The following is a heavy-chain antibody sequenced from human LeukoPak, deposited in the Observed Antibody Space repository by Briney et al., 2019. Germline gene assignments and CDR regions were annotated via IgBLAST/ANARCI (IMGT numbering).Heavy chain of an antibody. V-gene: IGHV3-23*01. Sequence: PGRSLRLSCGASGFTFSSYAMSWVRQAPGKGLEWVSAISGSGGSTYYADSVKGRFTISIDNSKNTLYLQMNSLRAEDTAVYYCARGRSGRGYYGMDVWGQGTTVTVSS. D-gene: IGHD3-10*01. J-gene: IGHJ6*02. CDR2: ISGSGGST. CDR3: ARGRSGRGYYGMDV. CDR1: GFTFSSYA.